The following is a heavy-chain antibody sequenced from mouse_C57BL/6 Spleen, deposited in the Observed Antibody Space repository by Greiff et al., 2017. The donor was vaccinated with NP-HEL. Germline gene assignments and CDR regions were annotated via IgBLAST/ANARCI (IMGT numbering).Heavy chain of an antibody. D-gene: IGHD3-3*01. V-gene: IGHV1-80*01. CDR2: IYPGDGDT. CDR1: GYAFSSYW. J-gene: IGHJ3*01. CDR3: AREGAGKTWFAY. Sequence: QVQLKESGAELVKPGASVKISCKASGYAFSSYWMNWVKQRPGKGLEWIGQIYPGDGDTNYNGKFKGKATLTADKSSSTAYMQLSSLTSEDSAVYFCAREGAGKTWFAYWGQGTLVTVSA.